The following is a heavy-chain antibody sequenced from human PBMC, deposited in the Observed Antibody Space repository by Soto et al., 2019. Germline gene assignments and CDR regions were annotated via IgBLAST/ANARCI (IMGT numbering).Heavy chain of an antibody. J-gene: IGHJ4*02. Sequence: GSLRLSCAASGFTFSSYSMNWVRQAPGKGLEWVSYISSSSSTIYYADSVKGRFTISRDNAKNSLYLQMNSLRAEDTAVYYCAREVTPIAAAYFDYWGQGTLVTVSS. CDR3: AREVTPIAAAYFDY. CDR2: ISSSSSTI. D-gene: IGHD6-13*01. CDR1: GFTFSSYS. V-gene: IGHV3-48*01.